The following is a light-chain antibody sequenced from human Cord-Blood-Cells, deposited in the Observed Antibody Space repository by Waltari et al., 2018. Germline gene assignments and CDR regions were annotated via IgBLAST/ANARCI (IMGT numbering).Light chain of an antibody. CDR3: MQSIQLPPA. Sequence: DIVMTQTPLSLSVTPGQPASISCKSSLSLLHSDGKTYLYWYLQKPGQSPQLLIYEVSNRYPGVPDRFSGSGSGTDFTLKISRVEAEDVGVYYCMQSIQLPPAFGQGTKVEIK. J-gene: IGKJ1*01. V-gene: IGKV2D-29*02. CDR1: LSLLHSDGKTY. CDR2: EVS.